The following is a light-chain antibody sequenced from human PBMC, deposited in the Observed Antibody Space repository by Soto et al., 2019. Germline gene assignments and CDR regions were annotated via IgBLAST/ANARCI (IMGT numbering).Light chain of an antibody. CDR2: AAS. CDR1: QGISNY. V-gene: IGKV1-27*01. J-gene: IGKJ4*01. Sequence: DIQMTQSPSSLSASVGDRVTITCRASQGISNYLAWYQQKPGKVPKLLIYAASTLQSGVPSRFSGSGSGTDFTLTISSLQPEDVATYYCQKYNSAPPGYTFGGGTKVEIK. CDR3: QKYNSAPPGYT.